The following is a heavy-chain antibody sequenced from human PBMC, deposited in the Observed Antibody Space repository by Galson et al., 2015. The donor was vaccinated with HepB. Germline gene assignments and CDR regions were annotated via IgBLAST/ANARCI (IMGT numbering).Heavy chain of an antibody. CDR1: GFTFSDYY. J-gene: IGHJ6*02. V-gene: IGHV3-11*04. D-gene: IGHD3-3*01. Sequence: SLRLSCAASGFTFSDYYMSWIRQAPGKGLEWVSYISSSGSTIYYADSVKGRFTISRDNAKNSLYLQMNSLRAEDTAVYYCARDLLYYDFWSGYSTYYYYGMDVWGQGTTVTVSS. CDR2: ISSSGSTI. CDR3: ARDLLYYDFWSGYSTYYYYGMDV.